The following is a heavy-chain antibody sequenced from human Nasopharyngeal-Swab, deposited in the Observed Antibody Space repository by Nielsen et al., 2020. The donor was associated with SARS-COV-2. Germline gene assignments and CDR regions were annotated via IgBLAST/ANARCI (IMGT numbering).Heavy chain of an antibody. Sequence: GGSLRLSCAASGFPFRNYYMTWVRQPPGKGLEWVANKKQGGSEQFYVDSVKGRFTISRDDAKNSVYLQMNSLRAEDTAVYYCARESVVTGMDDATDIWGQGTMVTVSS. D-gene: IGHD2-21*02. V-gene: IGHV3-7*04. CDR1: GFPFRNYY. CDR2: KKQGGSEQ. J-gene: IGHJ3*02. CDR3: ARESVVTGMDDATDI.